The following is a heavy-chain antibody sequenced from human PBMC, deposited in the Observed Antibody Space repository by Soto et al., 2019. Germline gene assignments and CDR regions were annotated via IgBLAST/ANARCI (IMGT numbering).Heavy chain of an antibody. CDR2: IWYDGSNK. CDR1: RFTFTIYG. Sequence: QVQLVESGGGVVQPGRSLRLSCAASRFTFTIYGMHWVRQAPGKGLVWVAVIWYDGSNKYYADSVKGRFTISRDNSKNTLYLQMNSLRAEDTAVYYCAREEMATIHPWVPAAFDIWGQGTMVTVSS. V-gene: IGHV3-33*01. CDR3: AREEMATIHPWVPAAFDI. J-gene: IGHJ3*02. D-gene: IGHD5-12*01.